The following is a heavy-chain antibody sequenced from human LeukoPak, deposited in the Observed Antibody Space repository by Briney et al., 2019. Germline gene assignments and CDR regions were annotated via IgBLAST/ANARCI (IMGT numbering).Heavy chain of an antibody. CDR2: TNSGGTST. D-gene: IGHD2-8*01. Sequence: PGGSLRLSCATSGFPFSDFSMTSVRQAPGKGLEWVSTTNSGGTSTYYAESVKGRFTISRDNSKNALYLQMSSLRVEDTAIYYCAKQSYARSLGEGGPGTLVTVSS. CDR1: GFPFSDFS. V-gene: IGHV3-23*01. J-gene: IGHJ4*02. CDR3: AKQSYARSLGE.